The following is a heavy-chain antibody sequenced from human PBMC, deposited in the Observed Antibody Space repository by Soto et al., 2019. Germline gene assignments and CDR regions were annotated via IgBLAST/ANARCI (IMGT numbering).Heavy chain of an antibody. D-gene: IGHD2-2*01. CDR1: GFTFSSYW. CDR3: ARGDIVVVPAANFAFDI. CDR2: INSDGSST. J-gene: IGHJ3*02. Sequence: EVQLVESGGGLVQPGGSLRLSCAASGFTFSSYWMHWVRQAPGKGLVWVSRINSDGSSTSYADSVKGRFTISRDNAKNTLYLQMNSLRAEDTAVYYCARGDIVVVPAANFAFDIWGQRTMVTVSS. V-gene: IGHV3-74*01.